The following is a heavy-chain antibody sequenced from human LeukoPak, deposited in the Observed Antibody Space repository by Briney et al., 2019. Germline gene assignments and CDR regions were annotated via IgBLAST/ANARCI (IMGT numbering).Heavy chain of an antibody. V-gene: IGHV3-48*03. D-gene: IGHD3-16*02. J-gene: IGHJ4*02. CDR3: ARDGTFGGVIVKQSPYFDY. CDR1: GFTFSSYE. CDR2: ISSSGSTI. Sequence: GGSLRLSRAASGFTFSSYEMNWVRQAPGKGLEWVSYISSSGSTIYYADSVKGRFTISRDNAKNSLYLQMNSLRAEDTAVYYCARDGTFGGVIVKQSPYFDYWGQGTLVTVSS.